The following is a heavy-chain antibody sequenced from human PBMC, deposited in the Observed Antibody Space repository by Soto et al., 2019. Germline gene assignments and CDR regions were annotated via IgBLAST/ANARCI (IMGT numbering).Heavy chain of an antibody. Sequence: GASVPVALPAAGSTFPSYAMHLVRQAPGQRLEWMGWINAGNGNTKYSQKFQGRVTITRDTSASTAYMELSSLRSEDTAVYYCARGFLVPAAIGKTERTSAYSYYFDYWGQGTLVTVSS. V-gene: IGHV1-3*01. CDR3: ARGFLVPAAIGKTERTSAYSYYFDY. CDR1: GSTFPSYA. J-gene: IGHJ4*02. D-gene: IGHD2-2*01. CDR2: INAGNGNT.